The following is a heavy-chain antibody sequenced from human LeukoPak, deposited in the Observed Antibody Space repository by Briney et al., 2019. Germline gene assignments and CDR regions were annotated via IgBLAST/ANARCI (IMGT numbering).Heavy chain of an antibody. Sequence: SETLSLTCTVSGGSISSYYWSWIRQPPGKGLEWIGYIYYSGSTNYNPSLKSRVTISVDTSKNQFSLKLSSVTAADTAVYYCARGDFDQIYPYFDYWGQGTLVTVSS. J-gene: IGHJ4*02. CDR2: IYYSGST. D-gene: IGHD3-9*01. CDR1: GGSISSYY. V-gene: IGHV4-59*01. CDR3: ARGDFDQIYPYFDY.